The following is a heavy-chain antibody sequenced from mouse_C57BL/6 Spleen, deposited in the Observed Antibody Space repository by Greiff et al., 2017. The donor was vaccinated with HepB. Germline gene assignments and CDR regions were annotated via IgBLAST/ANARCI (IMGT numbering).Heavy chain of an antibody. V-gene: IGHV1-52*01. CDR1: GYTFTSYW. Sequence: VQLQQPGAELVRPGSSVKLSCKASGYTFTSYWMHWVKQRPIQGLEWIGNIDPSDSETLYNQKFKDKATLTVDKSSSTAYMQLSSLTSEDSAVYYCAGGGGYWGFAYWGQGTLVTVSA. CDR2: IDPSDSET. D-gene: IGHD2-3*01. J-gene: IGHJ3*01. CDR3: AGGGGYWGFAY.